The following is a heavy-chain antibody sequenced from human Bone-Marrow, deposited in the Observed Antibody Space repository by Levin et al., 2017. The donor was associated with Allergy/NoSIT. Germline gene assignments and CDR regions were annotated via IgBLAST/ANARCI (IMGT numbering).Heavy chain of an antibody. CDR1: GYTFIDYY. V-gene: IGHV1-2*02. CDR2: IYPKTGAT. CDR3: TRDGGYCNASTCYSPFDY. J-gene: IGHJ4*02. Sequence: ASVKVSCKASGYTFIDYYIHWVRQAPGQGLEWMGWIYPKTGATNYAQKFEGRVTLTRDTSITTVYMELSSLRSDDTAVYYCTRDGGYCNASTCYSPFDYWGQGTLVTVSS. D-gene: IGHD2-15*01.